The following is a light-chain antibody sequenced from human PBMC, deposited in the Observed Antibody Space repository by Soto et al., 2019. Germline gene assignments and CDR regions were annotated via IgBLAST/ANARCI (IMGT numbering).Light chain of an antibody. Sequence: DIQMTQSPSTLSASVVERVTITCRASQSLSSYLAWYQQKPGKAPNLLIYDASNLESGVPSRFSGSGSGTDFTLTISRLEPEDFAVYYCQQYGSSPLTFGGGTKVDIK. CDR2: DAS. J-gene: IGKJ4*01. CDR3: QQYGSSPLT. V-gene: IGKV1-5*01. CDR1: QSLSSY.